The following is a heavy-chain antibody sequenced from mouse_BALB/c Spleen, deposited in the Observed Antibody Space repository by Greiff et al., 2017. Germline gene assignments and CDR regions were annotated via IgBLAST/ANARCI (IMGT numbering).Heavy chain of an antibody. D-gene: IGHD1-1*01. CDR2: IWSGGST. V-gene: IGHV2-2*02. CDR1: GFSLTSYG. J-gene: IGHJ3*01. CDR3: ARNGNYYGSSWFAY. Sequence: QVQLQQSGPGLVQPSQSLSITCTVSGFSLTSYGVHWVRQSPGKGLEWLGVIWSGGSTDYNAAFISRLSISKDNSKSQVFFKMNSLQANDTAIYYCARNGNYYGSSWFAYWGQGTLVTVSA.